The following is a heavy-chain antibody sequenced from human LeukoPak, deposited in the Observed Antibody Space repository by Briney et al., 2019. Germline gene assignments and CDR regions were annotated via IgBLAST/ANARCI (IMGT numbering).Heavy chain of an antibody. CDR1: GGSISSYY. Sequence: PSETLSLTCTVSGGSISSYYWSWIRQPPGKGLEWIGYIYYSGSTNYNPSLKSRVTISVDTSKNQFSLKLSSVTAADTAVYYCARERIAVAGTFDAFDIWGQGTMVTVSS. J-gene: IGHJ3*02. D-gene: IGHD6-19*01. CDR2: IYYSGST. CDR3: ARERIAVAGTFDAFDI. V-gene: IGHV4-59*01.